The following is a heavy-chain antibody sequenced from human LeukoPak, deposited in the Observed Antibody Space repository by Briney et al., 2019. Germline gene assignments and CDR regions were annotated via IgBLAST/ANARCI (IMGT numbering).Heavy chain of an antibody. V-gene: IGHV3-30*04. D-gene: IGHD3-10*01. Sequence: GGSLRLSCAASGFTFSSYAMHWVRQAPGKGLEWVAVISYDGSNIYYADSVKGRFTISRDNSKNTLYLQMNSLRAEDTAVYYCARDIGSDYGSGTLFDYWGQGTLVTVSS. J-gene: IGHJ4*02. CDR3: ARDIGSDYGSGTLFDY. CDR1: GFTFSSYA. CDR2: ISYDGSNI.